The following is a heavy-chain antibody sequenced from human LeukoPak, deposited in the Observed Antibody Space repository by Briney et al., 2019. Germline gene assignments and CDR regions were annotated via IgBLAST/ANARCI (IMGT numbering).Heavy chain of an antibody. D-gene: IGHD4-17*01. J-gene: IGHJ4*02. CDR2: ISSSSSYI. CDR1: GFTFSSYS. Sequence: GGSLRLPCAASGFTFSSYSMNWVRQAPGKGLEWVSSISSSSSYIYYADSVKGRFTISRDNAKNSLYLQMNSLRAEDTAVYYCARDPYGDYSIDYWGQGTLVTVSS. V-gene: IGHV3-21*01. CDR3: ARDPYGDYSIDY.